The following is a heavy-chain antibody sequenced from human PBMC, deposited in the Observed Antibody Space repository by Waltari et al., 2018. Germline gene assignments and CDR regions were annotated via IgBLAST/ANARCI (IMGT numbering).Heavy chain of an antibody. CDR1: GFTFSTYW. CDR3: GRDRGWRQHDY. J-gene: IGHJ4*02. D-gene: IGHD5-12*01. Sequence: EVQLVESGGGLVQPGGSLRLSCAASGFTFSTYWMGWVRQAPGKGLEWVANIKQDGSTKYYVDPVKGRFTISRDNAKNSLYLQMNSLRAEDSAVYYCGRDRGWRQHDYWGQGTLVTVSS. CDR2: IKQDGSTK. V-gene: IGHV3-7*01.